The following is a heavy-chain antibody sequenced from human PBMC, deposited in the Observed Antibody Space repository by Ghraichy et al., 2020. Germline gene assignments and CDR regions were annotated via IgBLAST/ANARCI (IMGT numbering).Heavy chain of an antibody. Sequence: GESLNISCAASGFTFSSYAMHWVRQAPGKGLEYVSAISSNGGSTYYANSVKGRFTISRDNSKNTLYLQMGSLRAEDMAVYYCASWGDDYGDDDYWGQGTLVTVSS. D-gene: IGHD4-17*01. V-gene: IGHV3-64*01. CDR3: ASWGDDYGDDDY. CDR2: ISSNGGST. CDR1: GFTFSSYA. J-gene: IGHJ4*02.